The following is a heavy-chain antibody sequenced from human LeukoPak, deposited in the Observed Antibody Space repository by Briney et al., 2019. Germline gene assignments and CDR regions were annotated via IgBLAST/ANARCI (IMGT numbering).Heavy chain of an antibody. D-gene: IGHD1-7*01. CDR1: GGSFSGYY. J-gene: IGHJ5*02. Sequence: PSETLSLTCAVYGGSFSGYYWSWIRQPPGKGLEWIGEINHSGSTNYNPSLKSRVTISVDTSKNQFSLKLSSVTAADTAVYYCARADWNYVGVLDPWGQGTLVTVSS. CDR2: INHSGST. V-gene: IGHV4-34*01. CDR3: ARADWNYVGVLDP.